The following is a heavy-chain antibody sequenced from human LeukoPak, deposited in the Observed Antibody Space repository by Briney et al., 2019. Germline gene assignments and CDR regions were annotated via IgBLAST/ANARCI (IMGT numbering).Heavy chain of an antibody. CDR3: ASRIAVAVGGFYFDY. J-gene: IGHJ4*02. CDR2: IIPIFGTA. Sequence: ASVKVSCKASGGTFSSYAISWVRQAPGQGLEWMGGIIPIFGTANYAQKFQGRVTMTEDTSTDTAYMELSSLRSEDTAVYYCASRIAVAVGGFYFDYWGQGTLVTVSS. D-gene: IGHD6-19*01. V-gene: IGHV1-69*06. CDR1: GGTFSSYA.